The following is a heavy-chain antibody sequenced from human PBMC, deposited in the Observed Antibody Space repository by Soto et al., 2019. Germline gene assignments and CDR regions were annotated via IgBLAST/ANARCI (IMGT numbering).Heavy chain of an antibody. CDR3: ARDKVSLSIAVAGTGFDY. CDR2: IIPIFGTA. Sequence: QVQLVQSGAEVKKPGSSVKVSCKASGGTFSSYAISWVRQAPGQGLEWMGGIIPIFGTATYAQKFQCRVTITADESTSTAYIELSSLRSEDTAVYYCARDKVSLSIAVAGTGFDYWGQGTLVTVSS. J-gene: IGHJ4*02. V-gene: IGHV1-69*12. CDR1: GGTFSSYA. D-gene: IGHD6-19*01.